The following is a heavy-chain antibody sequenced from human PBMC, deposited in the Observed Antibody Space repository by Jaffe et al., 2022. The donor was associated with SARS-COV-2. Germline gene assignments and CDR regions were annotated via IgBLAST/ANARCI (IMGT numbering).Heavy chain of an antibody. CDR2: ISGSGGST. D-gene: IGHD2-15*01. J-gene: IGHJ4*02. V-gene: IGHV3-23*01. CDR1: GFTFSSYA. CDR3: KMGVVVAATLGNDY. Sequence: EVQLLESGGGLVQPGGSLRLSCAASGFTFSSYAMSWVRQAPGKGLEWVSAISGSGGSTYYADSVKGRFTISRDNSKNTLYLQMNSLRAEDTAVYYCKMGVVVAATLGNDYWGQGTLVTVSS.